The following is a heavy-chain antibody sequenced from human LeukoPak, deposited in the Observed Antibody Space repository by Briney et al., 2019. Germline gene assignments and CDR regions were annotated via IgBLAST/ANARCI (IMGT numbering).Heavy chain of an antibody. CDR2: IYYSGST. D-gene: IGHD5-12*01. V-gene: IGHV4-30-4*01. Sequence: SETLSLTCTVSGGSISSGDYYWSWIRQPPGKGLEWIGYIYYSGSTYYNPSLKSRVTISVDTSKNQFSLKLSSVTAEDTAVYYCASSRGYSGYDYWGQGTLVTVSS. J-gene: IGHJ4*02. CDR3: ASSRGYSGYDY. CDR1: GGSISSGDYY.